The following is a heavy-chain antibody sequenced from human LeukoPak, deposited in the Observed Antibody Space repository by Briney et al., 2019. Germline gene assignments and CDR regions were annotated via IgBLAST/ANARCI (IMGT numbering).Heavy chain of an antibody. J-gene: IGHJ6*02. CDR2: IYPGDSDT. CDR3: ARQGSRVYDILTGGMDV. D-gene: IGHD3-9*01. V-gene: IGHV5-51*01. Sequence: GESLKISCKGSGYSFTSYWIGWVRKMPGKGLEWMGIIYPGDSDTRYSPSFQGQVTISADKSISTAYLQWSSLKASDTAMYYCARQGSRVYDILTGGMDVWGQGTTVTVSS. CDR1: GYSFTSYW.